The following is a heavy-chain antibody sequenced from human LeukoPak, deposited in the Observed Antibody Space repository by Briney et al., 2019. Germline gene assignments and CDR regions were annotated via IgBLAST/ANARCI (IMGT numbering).Heavy chain of an antibody. D-gene: IGHD3-10*01. J-gene: IGHJ4*02. CDR1: GFTFSNHG. V-gene: IGHV3-30*02. CDR3: AKESASFHTSGASFDY. Sequence: GGSLRLSCAASGFTFSNHGMHWVRQAPGKGLEWVAFIKHDESKIHYADSVKGRFTVSRDTAKNTLYLQMNSLGVEDTAVYFCAKESASFHTSGASFDYWGQGTLVTVSS. CDR2: IKHDESKI.